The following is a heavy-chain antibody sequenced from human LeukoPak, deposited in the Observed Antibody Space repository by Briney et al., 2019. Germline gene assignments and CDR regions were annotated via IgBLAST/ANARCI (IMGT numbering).Heavy chain of an antibody. V-gene: IGHV3-23*01. D-gene: IGHD5-18*01. CDR1: GFTLSSFA. Sequence: GGSLRLSCAASGFTLSSFAMSWVRQAPGKGLGWVSAISGSGGSTYYADSVKGRFTISRDNSKNTLYLQMNSLRAEDTAVYYCAKARYGPYYYGMDVWGKGTTVTVSS. CDR2: ISGSGGST. CDR3: AKARYGPYYYGMDV. J-gene: IGHJ6*04.